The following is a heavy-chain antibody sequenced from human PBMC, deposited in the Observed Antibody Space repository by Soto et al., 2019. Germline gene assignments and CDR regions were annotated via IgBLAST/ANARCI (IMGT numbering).Heavy chain of an antibody. D-gene: IGHD3-10*01. V-gene: IGHV3-30*18. CDR3: AKDVDNYYGSGSYWGYYYYYGMDV. J-gene: IGHJ6*02. CDR1: GFTFSSYG. Sequence: GGSLRLSCAASGFTFSSYGMHWVRQAPGKGLEWVAVISYDGSNKYYADSVKGRFTISRDNSKNTLYLQMNSLRAEDTAVYYCAKDVDNYYGSGSYWGYYYYYGMDVWGQGTTVTVSS. CDR2: ISYDGSNK.